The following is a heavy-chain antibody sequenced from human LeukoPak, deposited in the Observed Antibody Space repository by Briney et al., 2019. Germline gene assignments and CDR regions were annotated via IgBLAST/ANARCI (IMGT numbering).Heavy chain of an antibody. J-gene: IGHJ4*02. CDR3: TKGGYSRRYYFDY. Sequence: PGGSLRLSCAASGFTFSDYAMSWVRQAPGKGLEWVSRISGSDGGTYYADSVKGRFTISRDSSKNTVYLQMNSLRAEDTAVYYCTKGGYSRRYYFDYWGQGTLVTVSS. CDR2: ISGSDGGT. D-gene: IGHD6-13*01. V-gene: IGHV3-23*01. CDR1: GFTFSDYA.